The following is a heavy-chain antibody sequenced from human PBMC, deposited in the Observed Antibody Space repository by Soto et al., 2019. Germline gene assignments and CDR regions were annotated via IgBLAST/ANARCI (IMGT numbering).Heavy chain of an antibody. J-gene: IGHJ6*02. CDR3: ARDGEAADPYYYCGMDV. CDR1: GGTFSSYA. D-gene: IGHD6-13*01. Sequence: GASVKVSCKASGGTFSSYAISWVRQAPGQGLEWMGGIIPIFGTANYAQKFQGRVTITADESTSTAYMELSSLRSEDTAVYYCARDGEAADPYYYCGMDVWGQGTTVTVSS. V-gene: IGHV1-69*13. CDR2: IIPIFGTA.